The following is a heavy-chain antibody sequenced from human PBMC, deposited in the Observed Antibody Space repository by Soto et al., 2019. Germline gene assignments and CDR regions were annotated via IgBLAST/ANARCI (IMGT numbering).Heavy chain of an antibody. D-gene: IGHD3-10*01. CDR3: AREGRPQWFGEAGGMDV. V-gene: IGHV1-69*08. J-gene: IGHJ6*02. CDR1: GGTFSSYT. Sequence: QVQLVQSGAEVKKPGSSVKVSCKASGGTFSSYTISWVRQAPGQGLEWMGRIIPILGIANYAQKFQGRVTITADKSTSTAYMELSSLRSEDTAVYYCAREGRPQWFGEAGGMDVWGQGTTVTVSS. CDR2: IIPILGIA.